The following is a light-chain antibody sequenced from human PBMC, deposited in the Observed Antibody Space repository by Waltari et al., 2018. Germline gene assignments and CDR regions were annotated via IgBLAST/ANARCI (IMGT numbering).Light chain of an antibody. CDR2: DVS. Sequence: QSVLTQSASVSGSPGQSITIPCTGTSRDVGAHNYVSWYQQHPGKAPQLIIYDVSKRPSGVSNRISASKSGNTASLTISGLQAEDEAHYYCNSYTSSTNVVFGGGTKLTVL. CDR1: SRDVGAHNY. CDR3: NSYTSSTNVV. V-gene: IGLV2-14*03. J-gene: IGLJ2*01.